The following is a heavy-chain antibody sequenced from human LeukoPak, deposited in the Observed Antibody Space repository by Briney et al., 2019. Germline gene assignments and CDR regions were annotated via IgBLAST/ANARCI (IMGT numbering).Heavy chain of an antibody. CDR1: GYTFTSYG. J-gene: IGHJ3*02. D-gene: IGHD3-10*01. V-gene: IGHV1-18*01. CDR2: ISAYNGNT. Sequence: GASVKVSCKASGYTFTSYGISWVRQAPGQGLEWMGWISAYNGNTNYAQKLQGRVTMTTDESTSTAYMELSSLRSEDTAVYYCARVGGLLWFGELLSDAIDIWGQGTMVTVSS. CDR3: ARVGGLLWFGELLSDAIDI.